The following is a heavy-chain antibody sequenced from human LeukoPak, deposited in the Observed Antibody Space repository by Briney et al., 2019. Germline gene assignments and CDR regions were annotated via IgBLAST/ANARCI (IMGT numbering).Heavy chain of an antibody. J-gene: IGHJ3*02. D-gene: IGHD1-26*01. Sequence: GGSLRLSCAVSGFTFSDHYMSWIRQAPGKGLEWVSYISGSSIGIYSADSVRGRFTISRDNAKNSLYLQMKSLSAEDTAVYYCARGLRGATNAFDIWGQGTMVTVSS. V-gene: IGHV3-11*01. CDR1: GFTFSDHY. CDR2: ISGSSIGI. CDR3: ARGLRGATNAFDI.